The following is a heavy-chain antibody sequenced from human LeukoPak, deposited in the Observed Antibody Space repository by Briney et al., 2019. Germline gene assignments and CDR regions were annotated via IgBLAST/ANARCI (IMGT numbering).Heavy chain of an antibody. CDR1: GFTFSSYA. Sequence: GRSLRLSCAASGFTFSSYAMHWVRQAPGKGLEWVAVISYDGSNKYYADSVKGRFTISRDNSKNTLYLQMNSLRAEDTAVYYCARDRGGEQQNWFDPWGQGTLVTVSS. V-gene: IGHV3-30*04. J-gene: IGHJ5*02. D-gene: IGHD1/OR15-1a*01. CDR3: ARDRGGEQQNWFDP. CDR2: ISYDGSNK.